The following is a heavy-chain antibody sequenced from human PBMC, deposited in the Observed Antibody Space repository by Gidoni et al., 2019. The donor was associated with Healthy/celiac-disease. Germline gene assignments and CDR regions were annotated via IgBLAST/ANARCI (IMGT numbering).Heavy chain of an antibody. V-gene: IGHV4-34*01. D-gene: IGHD3-10*01. Sequence: QVQLQQWGAGLLKPSETLSLTCAVYGGSFSGYYWSWIRQPPGKGLEWIGEINHSGSTNYNPSLKSRVTISVDTSKNQFSLKLSSVTAADTAVYYCARGEDYFYYYHYMDVWGKGTTVTVSS. CDR1: GGSFSGYY. J-gene: IGHJ6*03. CDR3: ARGEDYFYYYHYMDV. CDR2: INHSGST.